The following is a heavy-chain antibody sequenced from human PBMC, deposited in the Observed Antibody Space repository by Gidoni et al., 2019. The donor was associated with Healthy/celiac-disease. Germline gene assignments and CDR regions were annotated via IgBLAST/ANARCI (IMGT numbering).Heavy chain of an antibody. Sequence: EVQLVESGGGLVQPGGSLRLSFAAPAFTFSSYAMHWVRQAPGKGLEYVSAISSNGGSTYYANSVKGRFTISRDNSKNTLYLQMGSLRAEDMAVYYCASSILGYSGSPFDYWGQGTLVTVSS. CDR1: AFTFSSYA. D-gene: IGHD1-26*01. CDR2: ISSNGGST. J-gene: IGHJ4*02. V-gene: IGHV3-64*01. CDR3: ASSILGYSGSPFDY.